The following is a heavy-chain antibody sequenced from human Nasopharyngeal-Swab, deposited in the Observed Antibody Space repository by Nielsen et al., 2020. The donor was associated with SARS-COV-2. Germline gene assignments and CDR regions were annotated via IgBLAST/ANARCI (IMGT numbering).Heavy chain of an antibody. CDR2: INPNSGGA. D-gene: IGHD6-19*01. CDR3: ARDPTSVAGTGDYYYGMDV. V-gene: IGHV1-2*02. Sequence: ASVKVSCKASGYTFTGYYMHWVRQAPGQGLAWMGWINPNSGGANYAQKFQGRVTMTRDTSISTAYMELSRLRSDDTAVYYCARDPTSVAGTGDYYYGMDVWGQGTTVTVSS. CDR1: GYTFTGYY. J-gene: IGHJ6*02.